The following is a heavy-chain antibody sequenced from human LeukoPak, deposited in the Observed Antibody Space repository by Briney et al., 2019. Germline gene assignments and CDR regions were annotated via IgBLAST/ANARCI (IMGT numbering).Heavy chain of an antibody. Sequence: GGSLRLSCAASGFTFSDNYMSWIRQAPGKGLKWVSYISNGGTTTKYADSVEGRFTISRDNAKNFLYLQMNSLRAEDTAVYFCASEPRPLDHWGQGTLVTVSS. CDR1: GFTFSDNY. V-gene: IGHV3-11*04. J-gene: IGHJ4*02. CDR3: ASEPRPLDH. CDR2: ISNGGTTT.